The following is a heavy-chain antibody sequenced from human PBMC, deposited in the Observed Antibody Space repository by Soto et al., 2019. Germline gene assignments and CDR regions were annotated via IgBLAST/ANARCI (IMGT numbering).Heavy chain of an antibody. CDR2: ISAYNGNT. J-gene: IGHJ1*01. Sequence: ASVKVSCKASGYTFTSYGISWVRQAPGQGLEWMGWISAYNGNTNYAQKLRGRVTMTTDTSTSTAYMELRSLRSDDTAVYYCARAPPVYYDILTGYYKALSSEYFQHWGQGTLVTVSS. D-gene: IGHD3-9*01. CDR3: ARAPPVYYDILTGYYKALSSEYFQH. CDR1: GYTFTSYG. V-gene: IGHV1-18*04.